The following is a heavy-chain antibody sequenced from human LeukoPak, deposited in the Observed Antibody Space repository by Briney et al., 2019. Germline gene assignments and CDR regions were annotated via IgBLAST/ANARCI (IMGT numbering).Heavy chain of an antibody. Sequence: GGSLRLSCAASGFTFSSYAMSWVRQAPGTGLEWVANIKQDGSDRNYVTSVRGRFTISRDNAESSLYLQMNSLRAEDTAVYYCVRNLAVAGTCFDSWGQGTLVTVSS. J-gene: IGHJ4*02. CDR1: GFTFSSYA. V-gene: IGHV3-7*03. CDR2: IKQDGSDR. D-gene: IGHD6-19*01. CDR3: VRNLAVAGTCFDS.